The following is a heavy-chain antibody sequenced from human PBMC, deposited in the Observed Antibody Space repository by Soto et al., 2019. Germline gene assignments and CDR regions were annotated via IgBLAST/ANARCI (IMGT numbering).Heavy chain of an antibody. V-gene: IGHV1-18*01. CDR2: INAYNGNT. CDR3: ARDVGYGLIDY. Sequence: ASVKVSRKASGYTLTRYGISWVRQAPGQGLEWMGWINAYNGNTNYAQKFQGRVTMTTDTSTSTAYMELRSLRSDDTAVYYCARDVGYGLIDYWGQGTLVTVSS. J-gene: IGHJ4*02. D-gene: IGHD5-18*01. CDR1: GYTLTRYG.